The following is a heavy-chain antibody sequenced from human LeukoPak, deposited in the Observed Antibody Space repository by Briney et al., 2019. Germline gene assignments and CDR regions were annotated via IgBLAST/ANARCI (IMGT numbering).Heavy chain of an antibody. Sequence: SETLSLTCAVYGGSFSGYYWSGIRQPPGKGLEWIGEINHSGSTNYNPSLKSRVTISVDTSKNRFSLKLSSVTAADTAVYYCARGRGCSSTSCYFYYWGQGTLVTVSS. V-gene: IGHV4-34*01. CDR2: INHSGST. D-gene: IGHD2-2*01. J-gene: IGHJ4*02. CDR3: ARGRGCSSTSCYFYY. CDR1: GGSFSGYY.